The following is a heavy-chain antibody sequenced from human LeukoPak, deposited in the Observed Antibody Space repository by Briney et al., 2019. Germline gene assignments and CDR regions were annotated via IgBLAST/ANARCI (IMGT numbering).Heavy chain of an antibody. CDR3: ARADSSSWYTYFDY. CDR2: IHYSGST. Sequence: KPSETLSLTCTVSGGSISSYYWSWIRQSPGKGLEWIGYIHYSGSTNYNPSLKSRVTISFDTSKNQFSLKLSSVTAADTAVYYCARADSSSWYTYFDYWGQGTLVTVSS. J-gene: IGHJ4*02. CDR1: GGSISSYY. V-gene: IGHV4-59*01. D-gene: IGHD6-13*01.